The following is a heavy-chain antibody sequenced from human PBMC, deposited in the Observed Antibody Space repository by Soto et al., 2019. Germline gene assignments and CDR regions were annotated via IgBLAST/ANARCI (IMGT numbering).Heavy chain of an antibody. J-gene: IGHJ4*02. Sequence: HPVGSLRLSCAASGFTVSSNYMSWVRQAPGKGLEWVSFIYSGGSTYYADSVKGRFTISRDNSKNTLYLQMNSLRAEDTAVYYCARAVYYDSSGSPFDYWGQGTLVTVSS. CDR1: GFTVSSNY. V-gene: IGHV3-53*01. CDR2: IYSGGST. CDR3: ARAVYYDSSGSPFDY. D-gene: IGHD3-22*01.